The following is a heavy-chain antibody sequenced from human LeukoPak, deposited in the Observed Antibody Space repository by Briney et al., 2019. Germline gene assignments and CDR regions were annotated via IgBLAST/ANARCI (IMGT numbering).Heavy chain of an antibody. V-gene: IGHV3-73*01. CDR1: GFTFSGSA. CDR3: ARWYSSGWYSDY. J-gene: IGHJ4*02. D-gene: IGHD6-19*01. CDR2: IRSKANSYAT. Sequence: GGSLRLSCAASGFTFSGSAMHWVRQASGKGLEWVGRIRSKANSYATAYAASVKGRFTISRDNAKNTVYLQMNSLRAEDTAVYYCARWYSSGWYSDYWGQGTLVTVSS.